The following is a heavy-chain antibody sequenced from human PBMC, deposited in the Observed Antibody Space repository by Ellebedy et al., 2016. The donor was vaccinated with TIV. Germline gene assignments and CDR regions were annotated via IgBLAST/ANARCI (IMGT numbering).Heavy chain of an antibody. J-gene: IGHJ6*02. V-gene: IGHV1-69*13. CDR3: ARRLRLRRSYNYSGLDV. Sequence: AASVKVSCKASGDTFSSCSINWVLPAPGQRLEWMGGIIPIFCTANYAQKFHGRVTITADESTSTAYMELRSLRSEDTAVYYCARRLRLRRSYNYSGLDVWGQGTTVTVSS. D-gene: IGHD2-2*02. CDR2: IIPIFCTA. CDR1: GDTFSSCS.